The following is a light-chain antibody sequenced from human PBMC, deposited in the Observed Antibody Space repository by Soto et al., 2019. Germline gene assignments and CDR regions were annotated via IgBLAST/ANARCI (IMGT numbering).Light chain of an antibody. J-gene: IGKJ1*01. CDR2: GAS. V-gene: IGKV3-15*01. CDR1: QSVSSD. Sequence: VVTQSPATLSVFPGETATLSCRASQSVSSDLAWYQQRPDQAPRLLIYGASTRATGIPARFRGSGSGTEFRLTISSLQSEDFATYDCQQYNTWHPKMAFGRGTKVEIK. CDR3: QQYNTWHPKMA.